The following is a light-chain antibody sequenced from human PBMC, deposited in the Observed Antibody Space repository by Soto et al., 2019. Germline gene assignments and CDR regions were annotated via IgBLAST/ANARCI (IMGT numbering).Light chain of an antibody. J-gene: IGKJ1*01. V-gene: IGKV3-20*01. CDR2: GGS. CDR3: QQYSSSRT. CDR1: QSVSSNH. Sequence: EIDLTKSAATLSVSPGERATLSCRASQSVSSNHLAWYQQKPGQAPRLLIYGGSSRATGIPVRFSGSGSETDFTLTITRLEPEDFAMYYCQQYSSSRTFGQGTKVDIK.